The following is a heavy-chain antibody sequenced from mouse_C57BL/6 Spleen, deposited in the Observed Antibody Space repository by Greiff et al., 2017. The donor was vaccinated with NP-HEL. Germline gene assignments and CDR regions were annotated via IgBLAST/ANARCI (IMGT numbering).Heavy chain of an antibody. CDR3: AREDYGSSYEFAY. CDR1: GYTFTSYW. V-gene: IGHV1-64*01. Sequence: VQLQQPGAELVKPGASVKLSCKASGYTFTSYWMHWVKQRPGQGLEWIGMIHPNSGSTNYNEKFKSKATLTVDKSSSTAYMQLRSLTSEDSAVYYCAREDYGSSYEFAYWGQGTLVTVSA. CDR2: IHPNSGST. D-gene: IGHD1-1*01. J-gene: IGHJ3*01.